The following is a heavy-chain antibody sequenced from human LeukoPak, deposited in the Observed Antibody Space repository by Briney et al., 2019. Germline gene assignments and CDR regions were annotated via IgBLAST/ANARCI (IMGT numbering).Heavy chain of an antibody. V-gene: IGHV4-34*01. CDR3: ARDSSDMVRGVGSFDY. CDR1: GGSFSGYY. D-gene: IGHD3-10*01. CDR2: INHSGST. J-gene: IGHJ4*02. Sequence: SXTLSLTCAVYGGSFSGYYWSWIRQPPGKGLEWIGEINHSGSTNYNPSLKSRVTISVETSKNQFSLKLSSVTAADTAVYYCARDSSDMVRGVGSFDYWGQGTLVTVSS.